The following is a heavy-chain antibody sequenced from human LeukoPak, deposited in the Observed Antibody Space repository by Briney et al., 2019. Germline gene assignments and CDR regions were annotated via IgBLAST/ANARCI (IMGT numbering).Heavy chain of an antibody. CDR2: IYHSGST. Sequence: SETLSLTCAVSGGSISSSNWWSWVRQPPGKGLEWIGEIYHSGSTNYNPSLKSRVTISVDTSKNQFSLKLSSVTAADTAVYYCARDDQTVTNDAFDIWGQGTMVTVSS. V-gene: IGHV4-4*02. J-gene: IGHJ3*02. CDR1: GGSISSSNW. CDR3: ARDDQTVTNDAFDI. D-gene: IGHD1-14*01.